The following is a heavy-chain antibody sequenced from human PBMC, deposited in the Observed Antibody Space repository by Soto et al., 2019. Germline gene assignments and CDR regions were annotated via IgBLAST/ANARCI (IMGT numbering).Heavy chain of an antibody. CDR3: ARASGSNIHFDY. D-gene: IGHD1-26*01. Sequence: PGGSLRLSCAASGFTVSSNYMNWVRQAPGKGLEWVSVTHSDGNTHYVDSVKGRFIVSRDNSKNTLYLQMNSLRVEDTAVYYCARASGSNIHFDYWGQGTLVTV. CDR1: GFTVSSNY. J-gene: IGHJ4*02. V-gene: IGHV3-66*01. CDR2: THSDGNT.